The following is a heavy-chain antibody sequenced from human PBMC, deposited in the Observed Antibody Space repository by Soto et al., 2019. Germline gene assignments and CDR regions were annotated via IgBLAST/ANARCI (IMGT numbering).Heavy chain of an antibody. V-gene: IGHV1-3*01. Sequence: GASVKVSCKASGGTFSIYTISWVRQAPGQGLEWMGWINAGNGNTKYSQKFQGRVTITRDTSASTAYMELSSLRSEDTAVYYCARGHIVPDYWGQGTLVTVSS. J-gene: IGHJ4*02. CDR1: GGTFSIYT. CDR3: ARGHIVPDY. D-gene: IGHD2-2*01. CDR2: INAGNGNT.